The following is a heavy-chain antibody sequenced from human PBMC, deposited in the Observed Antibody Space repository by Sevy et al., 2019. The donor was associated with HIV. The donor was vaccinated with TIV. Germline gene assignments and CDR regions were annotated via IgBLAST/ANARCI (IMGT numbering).Heavy chain of an antibody. Sequence: ETLSLTCAVYGGSFSGYYWSWIRQPPGKGLEWVSAISGSGGSTYYADSVKGRFTISRDNSKNTLYLQMNSLRAEDTAVYYCAKVDSSGYYSVSGFDYWGQGTLVTVSS. CDR2: ISGSGGST. J-gene: IGHJ4*02. V-gene: IGHV3-23*01. CDR1: GGSFSGYY. D-gene: IGHD3-22*01. CDR3: AKVDSSGYYSVSGFDY.